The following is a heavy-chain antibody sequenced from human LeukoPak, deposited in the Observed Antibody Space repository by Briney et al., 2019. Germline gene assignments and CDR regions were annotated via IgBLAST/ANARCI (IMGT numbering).Heavy chain of an antibody. D-gene: IGHD6-19*01. V-gene: IGHV4-4*09. CDR3: ARQKAGNCFDP. J-gene: IGHJ5*02. CDR1: GGSISSDY. Sequence: SETLSLTCTVSGGSISSDYWSWIRQPPGKGLEWIGYIYTSGSNHYNPSLKSQVTISGDTSKNQFSLKLSSVTAADTAVYYCARQKAGNCFDPWGQGTPVTVSS. CDR2: IYTSGSN.